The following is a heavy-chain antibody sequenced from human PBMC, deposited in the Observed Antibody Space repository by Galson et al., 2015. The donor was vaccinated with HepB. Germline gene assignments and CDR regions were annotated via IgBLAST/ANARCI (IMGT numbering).Heavy chain of an antibody. J-gene: IGHJ4*02. D-gene: IGHD1-26*01. Sequence: SVKVSCKASAYTFTSYGISWVRQAPGQGLEWMGGIIPILGIANYAQKFQGRVTITADKSTSTAYMELSSLRSEDTAVYYCARGDDMGAADYWGQGTLVTVSS. CDR2: IIPILGIA. CDR1: AYTFTSYG. CDR3: ARGDDMGAADY. V-gene: IGHV1-69*10.